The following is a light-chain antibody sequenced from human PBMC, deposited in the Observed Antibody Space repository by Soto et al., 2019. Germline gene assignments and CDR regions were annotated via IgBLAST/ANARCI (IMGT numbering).Light chain of an antibody. Sequence: EIVMTQSPATLSVSPGERATLSCRASQSVSSNLAWYQQKPGQAPRLLILGASTRATGVPARFSGSGSGTEFTRTISSLQSEDFAVYDCQQYKNWPPLTFGGGTKVEI. J-gene: IGKJ4*01. CDR2: GAS. CDR3: QQYKNWPPLT. CDR1: QSVSSN. V-gene: IGKV3-15*01.